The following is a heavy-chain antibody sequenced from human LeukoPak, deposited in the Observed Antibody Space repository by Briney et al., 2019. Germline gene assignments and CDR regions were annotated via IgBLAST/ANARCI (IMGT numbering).Heavy chain of an antibody. V-gene: IGHV4-59*01. J-gene: IGHJ3*02. CDR3: ARDRSRKLGSSWTPSNSFDI. CDR2: IYYSGST. D-gene: IGHD6-13*01. CDR1: GGSISSYY. Sequence: SETLSLTCTVSGGSISSYYWSWIRQPPGKGLEWIGYIYYSGSTNYNPSLKSRVTISVDTSKNQFSLKLSSVTAADTAVYYCARDRSRKLGSSWTPSNSFDIWGQGTMVTVSS.